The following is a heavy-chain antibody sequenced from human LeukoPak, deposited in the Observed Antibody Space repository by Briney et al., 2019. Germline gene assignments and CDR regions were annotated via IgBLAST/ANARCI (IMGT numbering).Heavy chain of an antibody. J-gene: IGHJ5*02. V-gene: IGHV4-4*02. Sequence: SETLSLTCAVSGGSISSSNWWNWIRPPPGKGLEWIAEINHSGSTKYNLSLKSRVTISVDTSKNQFSLKLSSVTAADTAVYYCARGGYYGSGNDFRFDPWGQGTLVTISS. D-gene: IGHD3-10*01. CDR2: INHSGST. CDR1: GGSISSSNW. CDR3: ARGGYYGSGNDFRFDP.